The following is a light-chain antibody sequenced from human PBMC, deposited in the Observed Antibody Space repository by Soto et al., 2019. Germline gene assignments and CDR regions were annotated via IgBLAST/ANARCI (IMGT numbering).Light chain of an antibody. Sequence: EVVMTQSPVTLSLSPGDRATVSCRASQTVVTHLAWFQQKPGQPPRLLIYDASATATGIPARFSGIGSGTEFTLTISSLQSEDFAVYYCQQYNKWPRTFGQGTKVE. CDR2: DAS. CDR1: QTVVTH. V-gene: IGKV3-15*01. J-gene: IGKJ1*01. CDR3: QQYNKWPRT.